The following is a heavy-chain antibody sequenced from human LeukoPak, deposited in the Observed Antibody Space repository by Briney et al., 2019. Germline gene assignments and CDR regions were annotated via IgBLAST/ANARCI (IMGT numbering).Heavy chain of an antibody. D-gene: IGHD3-9*01. CDR3: ARVGYYDILTGYYTAWFDP. V-gene: IGHV1-69*05. Sequence: AGESLKISCKGSGYSFTSYWIGWVRQMPGKGLEWMGIIPIFGTANYAQKFQGRVTITTDESTSTAYMELSSLRSEDTAVYYCARVGYYDILTGYYTAWFDPWGQGTLVTVSS. CDR2: IIPIFGTA. CDR1: GYSFTSYW. J-gene: IGHJ5*02.